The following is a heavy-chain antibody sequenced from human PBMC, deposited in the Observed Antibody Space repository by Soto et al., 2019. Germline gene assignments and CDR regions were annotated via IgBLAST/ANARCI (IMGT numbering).Heavy chain of an antibody. Sequence: QITLKESGPTLVKPTQTLTLTCTFSGFSISTNEVGVGWIRQPQGKALECLALIYWDDDKRYSRSLKIRLTITKDTPKNQVVLTMTTMDPVDTATYYCAHSRAWVLFDYWGQGTLVTVSS. CDR3: AHSRAWVLFDY. J-gene: IGHJ4*02. D-gene: IGHD7-27*01. CDR2: IYWDDDK. V-gene: IGHV2-5*02. CDR1: GFSISTNEVG.